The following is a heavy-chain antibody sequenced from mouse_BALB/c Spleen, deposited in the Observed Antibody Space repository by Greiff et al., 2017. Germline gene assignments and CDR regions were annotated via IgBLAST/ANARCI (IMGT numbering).Heavy chain of an antibody. CDR3: ARGNYGYDYYAMDY. CDR2: ISNLAYSI. CDR1: GFTFSDYG. Sequence: EVKLVESGGGLVQPGGSRKLSCAASGFTFSDYGMAWVRQAPGKAPEWVAFISNLAYSIYYADTVTGRFTISRENAKNTLYLEMSSLRSEDTAMYYCARGNYGYDYYAMDYWGQGTSVTVSS. D-gene: IGHD1-2*01. V-gene: IGHV5-15*02. J-gene: IGHJ4*01.